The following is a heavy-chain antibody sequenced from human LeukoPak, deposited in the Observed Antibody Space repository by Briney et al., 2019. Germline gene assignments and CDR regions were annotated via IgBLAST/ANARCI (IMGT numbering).Heavy chain of an antibody. J-gene: IGHJ4*02. D-gene: IGHD5-18*01. CDR2: IYHSGST. V-gene: IGHV4-30-2*01. CDR1: GGSISSGGYS. CDR3: ARARGYSYGYLDY. Sequence: PSQTLSLTCAVSGGSISSGGYSWSWIRQPPGKGLEWIGYIYHSGSTYYNPSLKSRVTISVDRSKNQFSLKLSSVTAADTAVYYCARARGYSYGYLDYWGQGTLVTVSS.